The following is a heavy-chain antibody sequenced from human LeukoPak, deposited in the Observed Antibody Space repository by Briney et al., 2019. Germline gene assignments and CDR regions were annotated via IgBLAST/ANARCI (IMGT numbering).Heavy chain of an antibody. V-gene: IGHV3-23*01. J-gene: IGHJ4*02. CDR3: AKDTVDTAMVLDY. D-gene: IGHD5-18*01. CDR2: ISGSGGST. Sequence: SGGSLRLSCAASGFTFSSYAMGWVRQAPGKGLEWVSAISGSGGSTYYADSVKGRFTISRDNSKNTLYLQMNSLRAEDTAVYYCAKDTVDTAMVLDYRGQGTLVTVSS. CDR1: GFTFSSYA.